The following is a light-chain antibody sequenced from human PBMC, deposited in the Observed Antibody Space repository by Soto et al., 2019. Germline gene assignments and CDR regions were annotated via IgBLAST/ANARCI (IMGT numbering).Light chain of an antibody. CDR1: QSVSSN. CDR3: QHYNNWPLT. J-gene: IGKJ4*01. CDR2: ATS. V-gene: IGKV3-15*01. Sequence: EIVMTQSPATLSVSPGERASLSCRASQSVSSNLAWYQQKPGQTPRLLIYATSTRATGIPARFSGSGSGTEFTLTISSLRSEDFAVYYCQHYNNWPLTFGGGTKVEIK.